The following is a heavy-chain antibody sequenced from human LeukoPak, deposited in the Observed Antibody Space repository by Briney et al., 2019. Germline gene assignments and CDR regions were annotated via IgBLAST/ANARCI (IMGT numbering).Heavy chain of an antibody. CDR3: ARHVYYDSSGYYWFDP. CDR1: GGSFSGYY. V-gene: IGHV4-34*01. Sequence: SETLSLTCAVCGGSFSGYYWSWIRQPPGKGLEWIGEINHSGSTNYNPSLKSRVTISVDTSKNQFSLKLSSVTAADTAVYYCARHVYYDSSGYYWFDPWGQGTLVTVSS. D-gene: IGHD3-22*01. CDR2: INHSGST. J-gene: IGHJ5*02.